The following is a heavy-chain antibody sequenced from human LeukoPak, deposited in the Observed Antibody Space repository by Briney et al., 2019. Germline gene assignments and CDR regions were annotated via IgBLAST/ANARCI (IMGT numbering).Heavy chain of an antibody. D-gene: IGHD3-10*01. V-gene: IGHV3-23*01. CDR3: AKLPGGYYGSQNYRGY. Sequence: GGSLRLSCETSGFTFDDFAMHWVRQAPGKGLEWVSAISTTSDSAYYADSVKGRFTISRDNSKNSLYLQMNSLRAEDTAIYYCAKLPGGYYGSQNYRGYWGQGTLVTVSS. CDR1: GFTFDDFA. J-gene: IGHJ4*02. CDR2: ISTTSDSA.